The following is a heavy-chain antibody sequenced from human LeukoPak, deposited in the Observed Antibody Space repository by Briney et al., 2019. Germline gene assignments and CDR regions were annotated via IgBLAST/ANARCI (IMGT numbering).Heavy chain of an antibody. CDR2: IYYSGST. D-gene: IGHD1-26*01. Sequence: SETLSLTCTVSGGSFTSYYWSWIRQPPEKGLEWIGYIYYSGSTNHNPSLKSRVTISVDTSKNQFSLKLSSVTAADKAVYYCAGGAYSGSYHFDYWGQGTPVTVSS. CDR1: GGSFTSYY. J-gene: IGHJ4*02. V-gene: IGHV4-59*01. CDR3: AGGAYSGSYHFDY.